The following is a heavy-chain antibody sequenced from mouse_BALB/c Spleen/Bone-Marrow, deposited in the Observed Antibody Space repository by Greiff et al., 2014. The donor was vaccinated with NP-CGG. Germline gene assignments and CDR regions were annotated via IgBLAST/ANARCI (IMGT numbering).Heavy chain of an antibody. Sequence: EVHLVESGAELVKPGASVKLSCTASGFNIKDTFMHWMKQRPEQGLEWNGRIDPANGITKYDPKFQGKATITTDTSSNTAYLQLSSPTSEDTAVYYCASSGNYEGGAMDYWGQGTSVTVSS. J-gene: IGHJ4*01. D-gene: IGHD2-1*01. CDR2: IDPANGIT. CDR1: GFNIKDTF. CDR3: ASSGNYEGGAMDY. V-gene: IGHV14-3*02.